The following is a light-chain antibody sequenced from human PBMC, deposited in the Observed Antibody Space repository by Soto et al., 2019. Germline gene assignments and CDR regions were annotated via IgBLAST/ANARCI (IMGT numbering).Light chain of an antibody. CDR3: QQSYSTPVT. CDR1: QSISTY. Sequence: DIQITQSPSSLSSSVGDRVAITCRAIQSISTYLHWYQQKPGKAPKLLIYAASSLQSGVPSRFTGSGSGTDFTLTISSLQPEDFATYYCQQSYSTPVTFGQGTKVDIK. CDR2: AAS. J-gene: IGKJ1*01. V-gene: IGKV1-39*01.